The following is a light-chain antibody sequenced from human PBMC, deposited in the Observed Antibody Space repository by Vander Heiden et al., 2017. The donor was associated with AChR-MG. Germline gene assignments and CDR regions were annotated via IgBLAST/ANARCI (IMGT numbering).Light chain of an antibody. J-gene: IGKJ5*01. CDR2: GAS. V-gene: IGKV3-15*01. CDR3: QQYKDWPRIT. CDR1: QSVSSN. Sequence: EIVMTQSPATLSVSPGERATLSCRASQSVSSNLAWYQQKPGQGPRLLISGASTRATCIPARFSCSGSWTEFTLTIRSPQSEDFAIYYCQQYKDWPRITFGQGTRLEIK.